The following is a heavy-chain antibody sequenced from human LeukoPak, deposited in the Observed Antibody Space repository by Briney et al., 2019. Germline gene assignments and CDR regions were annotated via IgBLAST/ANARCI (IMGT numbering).Heavy chain of an antibody. J-gene: IGHJ5*02. CDR2: IYYSGST. D-gene: IGHD6-13*01. Sequence: SETLSLTCTVSGGSISSYYWSWLRQPPGKGLEWIGYIYYSGSTNYNPSLKSRVTISVDTSKNQFSLKLSSVTAADTAAYYCARTAASDWFDPWGQGTLVTVSS. CDR1: GGSISSYY. V-gene: IGHV4-59*08. CDR3: ARTAASDWFDP.